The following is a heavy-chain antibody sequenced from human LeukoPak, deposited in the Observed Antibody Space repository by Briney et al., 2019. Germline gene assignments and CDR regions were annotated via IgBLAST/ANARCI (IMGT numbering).Heavy chain of an antibody. J-gene: IGHJ5*02. D-gene: IGHD6-19*01. CDR1: GFTFSTYE. V-gene: IGHV3-23*01. Sequence: PGGSLRLSCAASGFTFSTYEMNWVRQAPGKGLEWVSGISGSGDSTYYADSVKGRFTISRDNSKNTLYLQMNSLRAEDTALYYCAKGHLAVASWGQGSLVTVSS. CDR2: ISGSGDST. CDR3: AKGHLAVAS.